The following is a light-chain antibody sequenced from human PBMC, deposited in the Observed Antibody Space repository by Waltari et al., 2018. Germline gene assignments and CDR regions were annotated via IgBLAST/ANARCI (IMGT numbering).Light chain of an antibody. CDR1: NSARGGYHY. J-gene: IGLJ2*01. V-gene: IGLV2-8*01. Sequence: QPALTQPPSASGSPGQSVTISCTGTNSARGGYHYVSRDQQPPRKAPKLMIYEVTKRPSGVPDRFSCSKSDNTASLTVSGLQAEDEADYYCSSFSGSNNYNVVFGGGTKLTVL. CDR3: SSFSGSNNYNVV. CDR2: EVT.